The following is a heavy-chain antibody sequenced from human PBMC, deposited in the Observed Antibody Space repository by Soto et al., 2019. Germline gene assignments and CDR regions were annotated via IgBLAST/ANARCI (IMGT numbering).Heavy chain of an antibody. V-gene: IGHV1-46*01. Sequence: ASVKVSCKASGYTVTTYYMHWVRQAPGQGLEWMGIINPSGGSTTYAQKFQDRVIMTRDTSTSTVYMELSSLRSEDTAVYYCARTGSGSTYSYYYGMDVWGQGXTVTVSS. J-gene: IGHJ6*02. D-gene: IGHD2-15*01. CDR3: ARTGSGSTYSYYYGMDV. CDR1: GYTVTTYY. CDR2: INPSGGST.